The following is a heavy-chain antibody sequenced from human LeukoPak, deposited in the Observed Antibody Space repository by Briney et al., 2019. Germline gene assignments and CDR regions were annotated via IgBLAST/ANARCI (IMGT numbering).Heavy chain of an antibody. CDR1: GVSISSYY. J-gene: IGHJ2*01. V-gene: IGHV4-59*01. Sequence: PSETLSLTCTVSGVSISSYYWSWIRQPPGKGLEWIGYIYYSGSTNYNPSLKSRVTISVDTSKNQFSLKLSSVTAADTAVYYCARDSYSYWYFDLWGRGTLVTVSS. CDR2: IYYSGST. CDR3: ARDSYSYWYFDL. D-gene: IGHD1-26*01.